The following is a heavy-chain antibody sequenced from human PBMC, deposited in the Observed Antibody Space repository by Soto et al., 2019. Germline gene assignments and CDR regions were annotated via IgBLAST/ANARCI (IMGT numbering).Heavy chain of an antibody. CDR2: ISYVGSNK. CDR3: AKGATYDFWSGTIDEYYYYYMDV. Sequence: GGSLRLSCAASGFTFSSYGMHWVRQAPGKGLEWVAVISYVGSNKYYADSVKGRFTISRDNSKNTLYLQMNSLRAEDTAVYYCAKGATYDFWSGTIDEYYYYYMDVWGKGTTVTVSS. J-gene: IGHJ6*03. CDR1: GFTFSSYG. D-gene: IGHD3-3*01. V-gene: IGHV3-30*18.